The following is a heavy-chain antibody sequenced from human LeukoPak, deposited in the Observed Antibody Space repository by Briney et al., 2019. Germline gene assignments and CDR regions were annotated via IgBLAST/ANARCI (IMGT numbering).Heavy chain of an antibody. Sequence: VASAKVSCKASGYTFTGYYMHWVRQAPGQGLEWMGWINSNSGGTNYAQKFQGRVTMTRDTSISTAYMELSRLRSDDTAVYYCARSDTTMVRGVITPLGYWGQGTLVTVSS. CDR2: INSNSGGT. V-gene: IGHV1-2*02. J-gene: IGHJ4*02. D-gene: IGHD3-10*01. CDR3: ARSDTTMVRGVITPLGY. CDR1: GYTFTGYY.